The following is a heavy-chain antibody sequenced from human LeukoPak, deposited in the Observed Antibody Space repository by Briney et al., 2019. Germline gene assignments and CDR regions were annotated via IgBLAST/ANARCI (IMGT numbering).Heavy chain of an antibody. CDR1: GFTFSSYA. CDR3: ARGPPIVVVTASRYWYFDL. CDR2: ISGSGGST. D-gene: IGHD2-21*02. Sequence: GGSLRLSCAASGFTFSSYAMSWVRQAPGKGVEWVSAISGSGGSTYYADSVKGRFTISRDNSKNTLYLQMNSLRAEDTAVYYCARGPPIVVVTASRYWYFDLWGRGTLVTVSS. V-gene: IGHV3-23*01. J-gene: IGHJ2*01.